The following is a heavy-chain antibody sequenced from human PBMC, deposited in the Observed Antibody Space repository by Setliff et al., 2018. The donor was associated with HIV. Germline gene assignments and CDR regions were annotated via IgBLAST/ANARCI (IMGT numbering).Heavy chain of an antibody. D-gene: IGHD2-15*01. CDR2: ISPSTGYT. CDR1: GYTFSSYG. V-gene: IGHV1-18*01. J-gene: IGHJ5*02. CDR3: RGYCGGGICYSPNWLDP. Sequence: ASVKVSCKASGYTFSSYGISWVRQAPGQGLEWMGWISPSTGYTDYAQKFRDRVTLTTDTSTSTAYMEIKSLTSDDTAGYGARGYCGGGICYSPNWLDPWGQGTLVTVSS.